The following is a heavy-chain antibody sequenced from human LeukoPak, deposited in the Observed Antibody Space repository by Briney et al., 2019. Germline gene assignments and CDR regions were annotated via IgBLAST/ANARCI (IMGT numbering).Heavy chain of an antibody. CDR1: GYTFTGYY. D-gene: IGHD2-2*01. CDR2: INPNSGGT. J-gene: IGHJ4*02. V-gene: IGHV1-2*02. CDR3: ARGYIVVVPAAIGY. Sequence: ASVKLSCKASGYTFTGYYMHWVRQAPGQGLEWMGWINPNSGGTNFAQKFQGRVTMTRDTSISTAYMELSRLRSDDTAVYYCARGYIVVVPAAIGYWGQGTLVSVSS.